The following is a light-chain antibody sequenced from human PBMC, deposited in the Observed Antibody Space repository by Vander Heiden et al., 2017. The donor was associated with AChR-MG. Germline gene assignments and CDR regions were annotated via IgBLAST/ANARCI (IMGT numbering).Light chain of an antibody. V-gene: IGLV2-14*01. CDR2: EVS. CDR1: SSDVGGYNN. CDR3: SSYTSSSTVV. J-gene: IGLJ2*01. Sequence: YDLTHPHSVSGSPRQSITSSCTGTSSDVGGYNNDLWYQQHPGKAPKLMIYEVSIRPPGVSNRFSGSKSGNTASLTISGLQAEDEADYYCSSYTSSSTVVFGGGTKLTVL.